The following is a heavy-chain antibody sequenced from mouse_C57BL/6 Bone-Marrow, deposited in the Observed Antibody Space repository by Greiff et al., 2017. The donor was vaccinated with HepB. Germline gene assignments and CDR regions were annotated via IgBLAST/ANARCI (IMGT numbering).Heavy chain of an antibody. CDR1: GFTFTDYY. CDR3: ARWGYANYAMDY. D-gene: IGHD2-10*02. V-gene: IGHV7-3*01. J-gene: IGHJ4*01. CDR2: IRNKANGYTT. Sequence: EVQLQESGGGLVQPGGSLSLSCAASGFTFTDYYMSWVRQPPGKALEWLGFIRNKANGYTTEYSASVKGRFTISRDNSQSILYLQMNALRAEDSATYYCARWGYANYAMDYWGQGTSVTVSS.